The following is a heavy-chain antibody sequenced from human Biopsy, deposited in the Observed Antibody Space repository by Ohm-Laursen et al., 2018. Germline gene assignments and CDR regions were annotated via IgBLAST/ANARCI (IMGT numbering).Heavy chain of an antibody. CDR2: IYPGGST. D-gene: IGHD3-22*01. Sequence: SETLSLTCNVSGGDINNYYWSWIRQPAGKGLEWIGRIYPGGSTNYNPSLKSQFTMSVDTPKNQFSLKLNSVTAADTAVYYCGRREVVITHDAFDTWGQGTMVTVSS. CDR1: GGDINNYY. V-gene: IGHV4-4*07. CDR3: GRREVVITHDAFDT. J-gene: IGHJ3*02.